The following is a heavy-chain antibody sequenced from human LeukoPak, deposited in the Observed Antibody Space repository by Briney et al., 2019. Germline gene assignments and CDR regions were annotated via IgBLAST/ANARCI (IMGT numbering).Heavy chain of an antibody. CDR1: GRSFSGYY. J-gene: IGHJ5*02. D-gene: IGHD3-10*01. V-gene: IGHV4-34*01. Sequence: SETLSLTCAVYGRSFSGYYWSWIRHPPGKGLEWIGEINHSGSTNYNPSLKSRVTISVDTSKNQFSLKLSSVTAADTAVYYCASLGSGSVAWGQGTLVTVSS. CDR3: ASLGSGSVA. CDR2: INHSGST.